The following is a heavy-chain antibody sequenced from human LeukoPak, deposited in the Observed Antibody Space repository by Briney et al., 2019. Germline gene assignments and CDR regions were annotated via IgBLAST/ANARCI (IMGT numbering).Heavy chain of an antibody. Sequence: GATVKISCKVSGYTFTDYYIHWVQQAPGKGLEWMGLVDPEDGETIYAEKFQGRVTITAATSTDTAYMELSSLRSEDTAVYYCATGTAAVNYGMDVWGQGTTVTVSS. CDR1: GYTFTDYY. J-gene: IGHJ6*02. CDR3: ATGTAAVNYGMDV. D-gene: IGHD6-13*01. CDR2: VDPEDGET. V-gene: IGHV1-69-2*01.